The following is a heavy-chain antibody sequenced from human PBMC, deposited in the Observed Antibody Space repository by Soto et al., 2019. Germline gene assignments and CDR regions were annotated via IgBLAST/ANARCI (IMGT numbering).Heavy chain of an antibody. D-gene: IGHD4-17*01. CDR1: GGSISNSSYL. CDR3: ARYGDYFSDAFDI. Sequence: SETLSLTCSVSGGSISNSSYLWGWVRQPPGKGLQWIGSVSHSGSTNYNPSLKSRLTISVGTSKTQSSLRLSSVTAADTAVYYCARYGDYFSDAFDIWGQGTMVTVSS. V-gene: IGHV4-39*01. J-gene: IGHJ3*02. CDR2: VSHSGST.